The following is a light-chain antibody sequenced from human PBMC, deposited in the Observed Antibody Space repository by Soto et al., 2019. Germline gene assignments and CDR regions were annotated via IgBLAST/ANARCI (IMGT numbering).Light chain of an antibody. CDR3: RAHTSTYV. CDR1: SSDVGSYNL. Sequence: QSVLTQPASVSGSPGQSITISCTGTSSDVGSYNLVSWYQQHPGKAPKLMIYEGSKRPSGVSNRFSASKSGNTASLTISGLQADDEADCYCRAHTSTYVFGTGTKVTVL. V-gene: IGLV2-14*02. CDR2: EGS. J-gene: IGLJ1*01.